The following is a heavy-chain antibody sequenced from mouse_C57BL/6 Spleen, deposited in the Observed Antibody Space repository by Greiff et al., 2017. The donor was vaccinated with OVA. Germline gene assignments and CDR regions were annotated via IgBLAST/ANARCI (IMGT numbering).Heavy chain of an antibody. J-gene: IGHJ1*03. D-gene: IGHD1-1*01. V-gene: IGHV1-80*01. CDR1: GYAFSSYW. CDR2: IYPGDGDT. Sequence: VQLVESGAELVKPGASVKISCKASGYAFSSYWMNWVKQRPGKGLEWIGQIYPGDGDTTYNGKFKGKATLTADKSSSTAYMQLSSLTSEDSAVYFWAQGGITTVVEPHWYFDVWGTGTTVTVSS. CDR3: AQGGITTVVEPHWYFDV.